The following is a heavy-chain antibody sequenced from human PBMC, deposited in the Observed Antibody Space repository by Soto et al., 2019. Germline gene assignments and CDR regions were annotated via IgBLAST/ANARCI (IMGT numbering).Heavy chain of an antibody. Sequence: QVQLQESGPGLVKPSGTLSLTCAVSGGSISSSNWWSWVRQPPGKGLEWIGEIYHSGSTNYNPSLKSRVTISVDKSKNQFSLKLSSVTAADTAVYYCARAVVGSNPQWDYYYYYGMDVWGQGTTVTVSS. CDR2: IYHSGST. J-gene: IGHJ6*02. D-gene: IGHD1-26*01. CDR3: ARAVVGSNPQWDYYYYYGMDV. CDR1: GGSISSSNW. V-gene: IGHV4-4*02.